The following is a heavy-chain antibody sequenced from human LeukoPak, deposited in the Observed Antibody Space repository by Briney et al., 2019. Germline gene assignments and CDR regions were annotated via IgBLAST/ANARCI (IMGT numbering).Heavy chain of an antibody. Sequence: LGTLSLTCTVSGGSISTHYCSWIRQPPGKGLEWIGYVLDSERTKDNPSLKSRATLSADTSKNQFSLSLTSVTAADSAVYYCATIKRGSIFGYFDFWGQGVLVTVSS. CDR3: ATIKRGSIFGYFDF. J-gene: IGHJ4*02. D-gene: IGHD5-18*01. CDR2: VLDSERT. CDR1: GGSISTHY. V-gene: IGHV4-59*11.